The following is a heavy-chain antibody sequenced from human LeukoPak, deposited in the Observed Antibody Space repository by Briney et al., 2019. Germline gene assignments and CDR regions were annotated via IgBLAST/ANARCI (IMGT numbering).Heavy chain of an antibody. J-gene: IGHJ4*02. V-gene: IGHV3-20*04. Sequence: GGSLRLSCAASGFTFDDYGMSWVRQAPGKGLEWVSGINWNGGSTGYADSVKGRFTISRDNSKSTLILQMNSLRVEDTALYYCTKRVKYGGTWDHFADWGQGTLVTVSS. CDR1: GFTFDDYG. CDR3: TKRVKYGGTWDHFAD. CDR2: INWNGGST. D-gene: IGHD1-26*01.